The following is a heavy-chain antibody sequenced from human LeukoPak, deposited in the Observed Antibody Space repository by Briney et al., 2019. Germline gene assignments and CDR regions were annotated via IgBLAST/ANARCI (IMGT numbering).Heavy chain of an antibody. D-gene: IGHD2-21*02. Sequence: GGSLRLSCAASGFTFSSYWMSWVRQAPGKGLEWVADIKQGGSEKFYVDSVKGRFTISRDNAKNSLYLQMSSLRAEDAAVFYCARVQVRGGDCNSQACYYYMDVWGRGTTVTVSS. J-gene: IGHJ6*03. CDR3: ARVQVRGGDCNSQACYYYMDV. V-gene: IGHV3-7*01. CDR1: GFTFSSYW. CDR2: IKQGGSEK.